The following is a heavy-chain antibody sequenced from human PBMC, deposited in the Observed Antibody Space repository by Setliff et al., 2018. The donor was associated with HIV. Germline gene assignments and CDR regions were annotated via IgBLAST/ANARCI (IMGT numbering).Heavy chain of an antibody. CDR2: IWPDDSDT. CDR3: ARLSKYYDFWTPDS. J-gene: IGHJ4*02. D-gene: IGHD3-3*01. V-gene: IGHV5-51*01. CDR1: PYSFTNYW. Sequence: GESLKISCQGSPYSFTNYWVGWVRQMPGNGLEWMGLIWPDDSDTMYSPSFQGQVTVSADKSISTTYLQWTSLKAPDTAMYYCARLSKYYDFWTPDSWGQGTLVTVSS.